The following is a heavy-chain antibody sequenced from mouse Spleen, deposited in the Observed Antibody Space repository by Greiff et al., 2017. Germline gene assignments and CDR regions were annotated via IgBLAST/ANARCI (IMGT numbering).Heavy chain of an antibody. V-gene: IGHV1-15*01. D-gene: IGHD1-1*01. CDR1: GYTFTDYE. Sequence: LVESGAELVRPGASVTLSCKASGYTFTDYEMHWVKQTPVHGLEWIGAIDPETGGTAYNQKFKGKAILTADKSSSTAYMELRSLTSEDSAVYYCTRRRDYYGSFDYWGQGTTLTVSS. J-gene: IGHJ2*01. CDR2: IDPETGGT. CDR3: TRRRDYYGSFDY.